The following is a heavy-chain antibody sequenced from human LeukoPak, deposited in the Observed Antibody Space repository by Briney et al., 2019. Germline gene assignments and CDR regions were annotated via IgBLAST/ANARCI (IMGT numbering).Heavy chain of an antibody. V-gene: IGHV3-48*01. CDR2: ISSSSSTI. D-gene: IGHD2-15*01. CDR3: ARGDCNGGSCYLSLTTIDY. J-gene: IGHJ4*02. CDR1: GSTFSSYS. Sequence: GGSLRLSCAASGSTFSSYSMNWVRQAPGKGLEWVSYISSSSSTIYYADSVKGRFTISRDNAENSLFLQMNSLRAEDTAVYYCARGDCNGGSCYLSLTTIDYWGQGTLVTVSS.